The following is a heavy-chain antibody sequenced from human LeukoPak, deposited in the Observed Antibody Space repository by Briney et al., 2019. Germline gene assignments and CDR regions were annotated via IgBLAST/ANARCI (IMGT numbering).Heavy chain of an antibody. Sequence: GASVKVSCKASGGTFSSYAISWVRQAPGQGLEWMGRVDPEDGETKYADRFQGRLTISADTSTDTVYMELSSLRSEDTAVYYCTTIRVRATTGGWTDPWGQGTLVTVSS. CDR3: TTIRVRATTGGWTDP. D-gene: IGHD1-14*01. CDR1: GGTFSSYA. CDR2: VDPEDGET. J-gene: IGHJ5*02. V-gene: IGHV1-69-2*01.